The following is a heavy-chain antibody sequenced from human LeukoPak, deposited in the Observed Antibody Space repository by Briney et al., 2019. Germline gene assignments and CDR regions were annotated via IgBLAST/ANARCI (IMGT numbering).Heavy chain of an antibody. V-gene: IGHV1-2*02. CDR2: INPNSGGT. D-gene: IGHD3-22*01. CDR3: ARGSYCDTSGYYPDY. J-gene: IGHJ4*02. CDR1: GYTFTGYY. Sequence: ASVTVSCKASGYTFTGYYIHGVRQAPGQGLEWMGWINPNSGGTNYAQKFQGRVTITRDTSISTAYMELSRLRFDDTAVYYCARGSYCDTSGYYPDYWGQGTLVTVSS.